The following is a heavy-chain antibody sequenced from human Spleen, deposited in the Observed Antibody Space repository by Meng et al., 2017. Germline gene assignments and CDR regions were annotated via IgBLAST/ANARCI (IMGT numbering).Heavy chain of an antibody. Sequence: ASVKVSCKASGYTFSNYYMHWVRQAPGQGLEWMGTINPSGGSTSYAQKLQGRVTLTRDASTNTVYLELARLSSGDTDVYFCAKKAGNCITITCYSLDYWGQGTLVTVSS. CDR2: INPSGGST. V-gene: IGHV1-46*04. CDR1: GYTFSNYY. J-gene: IGHJ4*02. CDR3: AKKAGNCITITCYSLDY. D-gene: IGHD2-15*01.